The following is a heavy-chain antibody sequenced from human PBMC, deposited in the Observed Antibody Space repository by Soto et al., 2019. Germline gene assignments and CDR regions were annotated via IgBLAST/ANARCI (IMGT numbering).Heavy chain of an antibody. D-gene: IGHD3-10*01. J-gene: IGHJ2*01. Sequence: EVQLLESGGGLVQPGGSLRLSCAGSGFTFINYAMNWVRQAPGKGLEWVSTISGGGDAPFFADSVRGRFTISRDNSKNTVTLQVNNLGVDDTAVYFCARKVPGSTSRPDYWYFDLWGRGTLVTVSS. CDR1: GFTFINYA. CDR3: ARKVPGSTSRPDYWYFDL. V-gene: IGHV3-23*01. CDR2: ISGGGDAP.